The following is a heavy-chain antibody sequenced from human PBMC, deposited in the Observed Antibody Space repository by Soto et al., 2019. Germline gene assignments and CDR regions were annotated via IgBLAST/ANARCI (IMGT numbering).Heavy chain of an antibody. J-gene: IGHJ6*02. V-gene: IGHV3-23*01. CDR1: GFTFSSYA. Sequence: EVQLLESGGGLVQPGGSLRLSCAASGFTFSSYAMSWVRQAAGKGLEWVSAISGSDNSTYYADSVTGRFTISRDNSKNTLYLLMSRLRADDTAVYYCAPMGVWGQGTTVTVSS. CDR3: APMGV. CDR2: ISGSDNST.